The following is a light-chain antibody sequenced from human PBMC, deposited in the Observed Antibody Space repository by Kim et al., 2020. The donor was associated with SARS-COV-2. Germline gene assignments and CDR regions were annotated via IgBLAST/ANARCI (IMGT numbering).Light chain of an antibody. J-gene: IGLJ3*02. CDR3: AAWDDSLNGWV. V-gene: IGLV1-44*01. Sequence: QSVLTQPPSASGTHGQRVTISCSGSSSNIGSNIVNWYQQLPGTAPKLLIYSNNQRPSGVPDRFSGSKSGTSASLAISGLQSGDEADYYCAAWDDSLNGWVFGGGTQLAVL. CDR1: SSNIGSNI. CDR2: SNN.